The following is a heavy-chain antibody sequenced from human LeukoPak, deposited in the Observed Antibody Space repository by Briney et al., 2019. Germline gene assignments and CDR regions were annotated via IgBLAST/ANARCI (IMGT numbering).Heavy chain of an antibody. Sequence: GGSLRLSCAASGFTFSDYYMSWIRQAPGKGLEWVSYISSSSGYTNYADSVKGRFTISRDNAKNSLYLQMNSLRAEDTAVYYCARDRGRSPSYYYYYYGMDVWGRGTTVTVSS. CDR2: ISSSSGYT. V-gene: IGHV3-11*06. CDR1: GFTFSDYY. D-gene: IGHD3-10*01. CDR3: ARDRGRSPSYYYYYYGMDV. J-gene: IGHJ6*02.